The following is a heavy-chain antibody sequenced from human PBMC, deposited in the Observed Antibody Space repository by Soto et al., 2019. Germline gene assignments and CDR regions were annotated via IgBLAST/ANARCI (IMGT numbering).Heavy chain of an antibody. J-gene: IGHJ3*02. CDR2: LGGSNSDT. CDR1: GFTFSDYA. D-gene: IGHD2-15*01. Sequence: EEQLLESGGGLVQPGGSLRLSCAASGFTFSDYAMSWVGQAPGKGLEWVSGLGGSNSDTHYAASVEGRFTVSRVNSRSTLFLQMNSLRVEDTAVYYCAKDKVDHNSVWDPFDIWGQGTMVTVSA. CDR3: AKDKVDHNSVWDPFDI. V-gene: IGHV3-23*01.